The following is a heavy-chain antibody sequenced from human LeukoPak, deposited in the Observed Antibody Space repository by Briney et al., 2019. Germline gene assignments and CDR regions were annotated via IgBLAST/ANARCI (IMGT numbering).Heavy chain of an antibody. CDR3: ARGDIVATNPFDY. CDR1: GYTFTDYS. V-gene: IGHV1-2*02. D-gene: IGHD5-12*01. CDR2: INPNSGGT. J-gene: IGHJ4*02. Sequence: GASVKVSCKASGYTFTDYSIHWVRQAPGQGLEWMGWINPNSGGTNYAQKFQGRVTITRDTSISTAYMELSRLRSDDTAVYYCARGDIVATNPFDYWGQGTLVTVSS.